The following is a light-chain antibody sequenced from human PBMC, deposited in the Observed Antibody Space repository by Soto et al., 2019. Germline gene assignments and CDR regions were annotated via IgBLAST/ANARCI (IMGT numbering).Light chain of an antibody. V-gene: IGLV2-14*01. CDR2: DVT. Sequence: QSVLTQPASVSGSPGQSITISCTGTSSDVGGYDYVSWYQQHPGKAPKLMIYDVTTRPSGVSNRFSGSKSGNTASLTISGLQAEDEADYYCSSYTSNSSVVFGGGTKLTVL. CDR3: SSYTSNSSVV. CDR1: SSDVGGYDY. J-gene: IGLJ2*01.